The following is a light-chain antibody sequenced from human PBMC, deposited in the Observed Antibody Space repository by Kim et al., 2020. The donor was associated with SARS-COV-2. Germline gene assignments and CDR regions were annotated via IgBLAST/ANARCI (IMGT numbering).Light chain of an antibody. V-gene: IGLV2-14*03. CDR3: ASYTSSTTVA. J-gene: IGLJ2*01. CDR2: DVS. Sequence: QPALTQPASVSGSPGQSITISCTGTSSDVGSYNHVSWHQQHPGKAPKVMIYDVSNRPSGVSNRFSGSKSGNTASLTISGLQAEDEADYYCASYTSSTTVAFGGGTQLTVL. CDR1: SSDVGSYNH.